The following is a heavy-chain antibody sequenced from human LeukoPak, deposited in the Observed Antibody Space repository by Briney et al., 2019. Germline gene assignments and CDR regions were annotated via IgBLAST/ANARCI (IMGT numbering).Heavy chain of an antibody. CDR2: IYHSGST. Sequence: PSETLSLTCAVSGYSISSGYYWGWIRQPPGKGLEWIGSIYHSGSTYYNPSLKSLVTISVDTSKNQCSLKLSSVTAADTAVYYCARLSGYDYVDHWGQGTLVTVSS. CDR3: ARLSGYDYVDH. J-gene: IGHJ5*02. CDR1: GYSISSGYY. D-gene: IGHD5-12*01. V-gene: IGHV4-38-2*01.